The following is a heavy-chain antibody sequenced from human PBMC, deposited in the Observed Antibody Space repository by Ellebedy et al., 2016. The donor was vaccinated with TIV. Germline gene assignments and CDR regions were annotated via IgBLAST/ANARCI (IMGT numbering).Heavy chain of an antibody. CDR1: ASTFSASW. CDR3: AGLVAAAGNPFDY. J-gene: IGHJ4*02. Sequence: PAGSLRLSCAASASTFSASWMTWAPQAPGKGLEWVANINLDGSEINDVDSVKGRFTISRDNAKKSLYLQMSSLRAEDTAVYYCAGLVAAAGNPFDYWGQGTLVTVSS. V-gene: IGHV3-7*03. CDR2: INLDGSEI. D-gene: IGHD6-13*01.